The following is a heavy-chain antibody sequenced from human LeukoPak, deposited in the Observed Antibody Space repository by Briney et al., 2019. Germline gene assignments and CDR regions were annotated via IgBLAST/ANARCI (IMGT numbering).Heavy chain of an antibody. CDR2: INPNSGGT. D-gene: IGHD2-2*01. V-gene: IGHV1-2*02. CDR3: ARVVSRYCSSTSCPFDY. CDR1: GYTLTGYY. Sequence: ASVKVSCKASGYTLTGYYMHWVRQAPGQGLEWMGWINPNSGGTNYAQKFQGRVTMTRDTSISTAYMELSRLRSDDTAVYYCARVVSRYCSSTSCPFDYWGQGTLVTVSS. J-gene: IGHJ4*02.